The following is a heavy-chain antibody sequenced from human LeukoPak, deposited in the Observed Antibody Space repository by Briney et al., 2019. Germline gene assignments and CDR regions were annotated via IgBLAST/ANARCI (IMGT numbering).Heavy chain of an antibody. CDR1: GYSINNYW. Sequence: GESLQISCKGSGYSINNYWIAWVRQMPGKGLEWMGIIYPGDSDTRYSPSFQGQVTISADKSISTAYLQWSSLKASDTAMYYCARHPYSSSWYMDYWGQGTLVTVSS. CDR3: ARHPYSSSWYMDY. CDR2: IYPGDSDT. D-gene: IGHD6-13*01. V-gene: IGHV5-51*01. J-gene: IGHJ4*02.